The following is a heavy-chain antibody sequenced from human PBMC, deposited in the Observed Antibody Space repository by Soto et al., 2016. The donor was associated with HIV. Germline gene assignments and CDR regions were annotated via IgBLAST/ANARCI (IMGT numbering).Heavy chain of an antibody. CDR3: ARTNAFDI. CDR2: ISYSGRT. V-gene: IGHV4-39*07. Sequence: QLQLQESGPRLVKPSETLSLMCTVSTGSMRSRNYSWGWIRQPPGKGLEWIGAISYSGRTSYNPSLKSRVTISIDTSKNQFYLNLSSVTDADTAIYYCARTNAFDIWGQGTMVTVSS. J-gene: IGHJ3*02. CDR1: TGSMRSRNYS.